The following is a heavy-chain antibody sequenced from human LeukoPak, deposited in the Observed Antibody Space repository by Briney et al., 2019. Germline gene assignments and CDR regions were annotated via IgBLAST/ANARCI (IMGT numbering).Heavy chain of an antibody. CDR1: GFVFSNYA. Sequence: GGSLRLSCAASGFVFSNYAMNWVRQAPGKGLEWVSGISHSGGTTYYADSVKGRFTISRDNAKNSLYLQMNSLRAEDTAVYYCARDKYSSSWRFDYWGQGTLVTVSS. CDR2: ISHSGGTT. V-gene: IGHV3-23*01. CDR3: ARDKYSSSWRFDY. J-gene: IGHJ4*02. D-gene: IGHD6-13*01.